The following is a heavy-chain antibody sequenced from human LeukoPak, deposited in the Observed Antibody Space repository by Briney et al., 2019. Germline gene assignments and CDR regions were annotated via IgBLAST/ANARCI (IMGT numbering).Heavy chain of an antibody. Sequence: HTGGSPRLSCAASGFTFSSYAMSWVRQAPGKGLEWVSAISSSGGSTYYADSVKGRFTISRDNSKNTLYLQMNSLRAEDTAVYYCATAGYHYYGSGSYYTREFDIWGQGTMVTVSS. CDR2: ISSSGGST. V-gene: IGHV3-23*01. CDR3: ATAGYHYYGSGSYYTREFDI. CDR1: GFTFSSYA. J-gene: IGHJ3*02. D-gene: IGHD3-10*01.